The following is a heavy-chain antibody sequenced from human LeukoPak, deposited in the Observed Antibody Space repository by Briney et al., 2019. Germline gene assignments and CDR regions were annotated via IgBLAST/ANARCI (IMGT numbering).Heavy chain of an antibody. CDR3: ASTFGVVIHGAFDI. CDR1: GGSISSSSYY. J-gene: IGHJ3*02. V-gene: IGHV4-39*01. CDR2: IYYSGST. D-gene: IGHD3-3*01. Sequence: SETVSLTCTVSGGSISSSSYYWGWIRQPPGKGLEWIGSIYYSGSTYYNPSLKSRVTISVDTSKNQFSLKLSSVTAADTAVYYCASTFGVVIHGAFDIWGQGTMVTVSS.